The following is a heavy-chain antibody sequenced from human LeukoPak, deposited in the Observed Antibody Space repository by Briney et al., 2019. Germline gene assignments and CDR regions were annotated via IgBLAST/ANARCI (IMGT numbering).Heavy chain of an antibody. V-gene: IGHV4-34*01. D-gene: IGHD4-17*01. Sequence: PSETLSLTCAVFGGSFSGYSWSWIRQPPGKGLEWIGEIKHCGSSNYNPSLKSRVTIFLDKSKNQFSLKLSSVTAADTAVYYCARDMRLRYYYYYMDVWGKGTTVTVSS. CDR3: ARDMRLRYYYYYMDV. CDR2: IKHCGSS. J-gene: IGHJ6*03. CDR1: GGSFSGYS.